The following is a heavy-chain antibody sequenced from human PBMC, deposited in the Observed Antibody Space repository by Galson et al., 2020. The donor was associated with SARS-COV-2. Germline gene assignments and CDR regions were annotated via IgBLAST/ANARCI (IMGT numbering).Heavy chain of an antibody. V-gene: IGHV3-21*01. CDR1: GFSYSTYS. J-gene: IGHJ4*02. D-gene: IGHD3-22*01. CDR2: ISATSRYI. CDR3: AIPYYYDKTGYYFAY. Sequence: GESLKISCAASGFSYSTYSVNWVRQAPGTGLEWVSSISATSRYIYYTDSVKGRFTISRDNAKNSVNLQMNSLRAEDTAVYYCAIPYYYDKTGYYFAYWGRGTLVTVSS.